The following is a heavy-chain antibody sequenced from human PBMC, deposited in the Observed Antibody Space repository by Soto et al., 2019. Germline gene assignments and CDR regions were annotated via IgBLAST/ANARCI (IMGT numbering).Heavy chain of an antibody. CDR1: GGTFSSYT. CDR2: IIPILGIA. J-gene: IGHJ4*02. Sequence: SVKVSCKASGGTFSSYTISWVRQAPGQGLEWMGRIIPILGIANYAQKFQGRVTITADKSTSTAYMELSSLRSEDTAVYYCARESPGTATDYWGQGTLVTVSS. CDR3: ARESPGTATDY. V-gene: IGHV1-69*04. D-gene: IGHD5-18*01.